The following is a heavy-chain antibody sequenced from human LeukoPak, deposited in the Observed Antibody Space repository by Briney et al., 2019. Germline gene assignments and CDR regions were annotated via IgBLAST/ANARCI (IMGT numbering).Heavy chain of an antibody. V-gene: IGHV1-46*01. CDR2: INPSGGYT. CDR3: ARNNDFWSGYYENNWFDP. CDR1: GYTFTNYY. Sequence: ASVKVSCKASGYTFTNYYMHWVRQAPGQGLEWMGIINPSGGYTTYAQKFQGRVTITADESTSTAYMELSSLRSEDTAVYYCARNNDFWSGYYENNWFDPWGQGTLVTVSS. D-gene: IGHD3-3*01. J-gene: IGHJ5*02.